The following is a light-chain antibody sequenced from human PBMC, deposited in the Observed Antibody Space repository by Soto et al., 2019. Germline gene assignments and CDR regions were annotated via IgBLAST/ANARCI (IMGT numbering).Light chain of an antibody. CDR2: RVY. CDR3: MQGRQWPYT. V-gene: IGKV2-30*01. CDR1: QSLVDSDGNAF. J-gene: IGKJ2*01. Sequence: DSVMTQSPFSLPVTLGQPASISCRSSQSLVDSDGNAFLSWFQQRPGQSPRRLIHRVYDRDSGVPDRFSGSGSGTDFTLRISSVAAEDIGVYYCMQGRQWPYTFGQGT.